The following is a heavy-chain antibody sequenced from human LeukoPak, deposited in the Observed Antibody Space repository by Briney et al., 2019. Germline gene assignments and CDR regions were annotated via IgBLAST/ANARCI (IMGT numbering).Heavy chain of an antibody. D-gene: IGHD3-10*01. Sequence: SETLSLTCTVSGGSISPYYWSWLRQPPGKGLEWIGYISYSGSPKNNPSLKSRVTISVDTSKNQFSLKVTSVTAADTAVYYCAKEGAESFPDAFDIWGQGTMITVSS. J-gene: IGHJ3*02. V-gene: IGHV4-59*01. CDR3: AKEGAESFPDAFDI. CDR1: GGSISPYY. CDR2: ISYSGSP.